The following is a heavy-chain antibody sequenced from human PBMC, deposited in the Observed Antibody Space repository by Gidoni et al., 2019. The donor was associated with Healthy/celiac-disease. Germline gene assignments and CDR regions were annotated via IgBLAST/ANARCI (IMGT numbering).Heavy chain of an antibody. CDR2: MWYDGSNK. D-gene: IGHD3-3*01. CDR1: RCTFSSYG. V-gene: IGHV3-33*01. Sequence: QVQLVESGGGVVQRGRSLRVSCAASRCTFSSYGMHWVRQAPGKWLEWVAVMWYDGSNKYYADCVKGRFTISRDNSKNTLYLQMNSLRAEDTAVYYCAREYYDFWGRYYYYYGMDVWGQGTTVTVSS. CDR3: AREYYDFWGRYYYYYGMDV. J-gene: IGHJ6*02.